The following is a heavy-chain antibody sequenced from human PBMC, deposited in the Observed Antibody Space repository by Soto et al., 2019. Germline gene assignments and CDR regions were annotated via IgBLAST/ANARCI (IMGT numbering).Heavy chain of an antibody. D-gene: IGHD3-9*01. V-gene: IGHV1-8*02. J-gene: IGHJ4*02. CDR3: ASWAGYSK. CDR1: GYTFTTYD. CDR2: VSPSSGNT. Sequence: QVQLVQSGAEVRKPGASVKVSCKASGYTFTTYDINWVRQAPGQGPEWMGRVSPSSGNTGYAQKFQGRLTMTRNTSINTADMELSSLTSEDTAVYYCASWAGYSKWGQGTLVIVS.